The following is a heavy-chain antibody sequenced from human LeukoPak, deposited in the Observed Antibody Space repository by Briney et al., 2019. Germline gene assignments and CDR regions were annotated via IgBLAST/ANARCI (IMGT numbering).Heavy chain of an antibody. CDR2: INPYSGGT. V-gene: IGHV1-2*02. CDR3: ARMDGSGSYFGVNWLDP. Sequence: RASVKVSCKTSGYSFTGHYIHWVRQAPGQGLEWMGWINPYSGGTDYAQKFQGRVTMTVDTSKRTADMELRGLTPNDTAVYYCARMDGSGSYFGVNWLDPWGQGTLVTVSS. J-gene: IGHJ5*02. CDR1: GYSFTGHY. D-gene: IGHD3-10*01.